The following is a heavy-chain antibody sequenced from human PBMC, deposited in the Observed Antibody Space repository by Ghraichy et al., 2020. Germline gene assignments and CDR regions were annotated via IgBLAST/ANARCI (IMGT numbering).Heavy chain of an antibody. Sequence: LEFVSVIYSGGETYYADSVKGRFNISRDNSKNTLYLQMNNLRAEDTALYFCARVEGFYGSGGFYSRHWGQGTLV. D-gene: IGHD2-15*01. J-gene: IGHJ1*01. CDR2: IYSGGET. V-gene: IGHV3-53*01. CDR3: ARVEGFYGSGGFYSRH.